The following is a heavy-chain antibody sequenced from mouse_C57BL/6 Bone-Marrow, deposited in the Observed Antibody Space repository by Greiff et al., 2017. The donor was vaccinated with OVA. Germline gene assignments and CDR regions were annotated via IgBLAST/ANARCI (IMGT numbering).Heavy chain of an antibody. V-gene: IGHV14-4*01. CDR2: IDPENGDT. J-gene: IGHJ4*01. D-gene: IGHD1-1*01. CDR1: GFNIKDDY. Sequence: VQLQQSGAELVRPGASVKLSCTASGFNIKDDYMHWVKQRPEQGLEWIGWIDPENGDTEYASKFQGKATIKADTSSNTAYLQLSSLTSEDTAVYYCTRYYGTAMDYWGQGTSVTVSS. CDR3: TRYYGTAMDY.